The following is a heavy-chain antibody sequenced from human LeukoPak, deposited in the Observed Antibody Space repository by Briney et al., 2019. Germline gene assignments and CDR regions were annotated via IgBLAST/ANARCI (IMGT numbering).Heavy chain of an antibody. V-gene: IGHV3-7*01. CDR2: IKQDGSEK. Sequence: GGSLRLFYAASGFPFCSHWTSWVSQARGKGLEWVANIKQDGSEKYYVDSVKGRFTISRDNAKTSLYLQMNSLRADDAAVYYCARDHLGGGFVDYWGQGTLVTVSS. J-gene: IGHJ4*02. CDR1: GFPFCSHW. D-gene: IGHD3-10*01. CDR3: ARDHLGGGFVDY.